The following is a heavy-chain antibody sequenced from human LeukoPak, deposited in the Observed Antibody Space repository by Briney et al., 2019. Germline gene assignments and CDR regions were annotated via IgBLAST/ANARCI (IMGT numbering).Heavy chain of an antibody. CDR2: IFYTGSS. Sequence: SQTLSLTCTVSGASISSYYWSWIRQPPGKGLEWIGHIFYTGSSNYNPSLKSRVTISLDRSKNQFPLRLTSVTAADTAVYYCARAGAWQIDPWGQGTLVTVSS. J-gene: IGHJ5*02. CDR3: ARAGAWQIDP. V-gene: IGHV4-59*01. D-gene: IGHD3-10*01. CDR1: GASISSYY.